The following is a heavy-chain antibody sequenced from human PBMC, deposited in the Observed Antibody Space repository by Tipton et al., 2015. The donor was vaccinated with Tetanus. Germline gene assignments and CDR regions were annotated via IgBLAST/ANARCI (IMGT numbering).Heavy chain of an antibody. CDR3: ARANYEFPKKGPFDS. V-gene: IGHV4-59*01. D-gene: IGHD3-3*01. CDR1: GASIRSYY. J-gene: IGHJ4*02. CDR2: THHSGNT. Sequence: GLVKPSETLSLTCSVSGASIRSYYWNWIRQVPGKGLEWIGYTHHSGNTKYNPSLSGRVTTSVDTSKNQFSLKISSLTAADTAVYYCARANYEFPKKGPFDSWGRGTLVIVSS.